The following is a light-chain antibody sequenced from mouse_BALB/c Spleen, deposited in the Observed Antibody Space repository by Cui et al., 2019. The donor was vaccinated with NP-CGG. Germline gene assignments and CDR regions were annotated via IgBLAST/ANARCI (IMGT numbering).Light chain of an antibody. J-gene: IGLJ1*01. V-gene: IGLV1*01. CDR3: ALWYSNHWV. CDR2: GTN. Sequence: QAVVTQESELTTSPGETVTLTCRPSTGAVTTSNYANWVQEKPDHLFTGLIGGTNNRVPGIPARFSGSLIGDKAALTITGAQTEDKAIYFCALWYSNHWVFGGGTNLTVL. CDR1: TGAVTTSNY.